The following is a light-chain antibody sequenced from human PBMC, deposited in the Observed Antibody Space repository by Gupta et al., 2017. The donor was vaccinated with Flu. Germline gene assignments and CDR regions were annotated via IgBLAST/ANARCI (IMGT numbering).Light chain of an antibody. CDR1: SSDVGTYNG. CDR3: CSYAGSNTFV. V-gene: IGLV2-23*01. Sequence: QSALTQPASVSGSPGQSITIPCTGTSSDVGTYNGVSWYQQHPGKAPKLIIYEGTKRPSDVSNRFSGSSSGTTASLTISVLQADDEAEYYCCSYAGSNTFVFGSGTQVTVL. CDR2: EGT. J-gene: IGLJ1*01.